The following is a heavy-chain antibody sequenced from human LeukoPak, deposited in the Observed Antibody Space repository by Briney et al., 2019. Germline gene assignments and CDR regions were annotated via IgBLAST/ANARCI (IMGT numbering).Heavy chain of an antibody. Sequence: PSETLSLTCAVYGVSFSGYYWSWIRQPPGKGLEWIGEINHSGSTNYNPSLKSRVTISVDTSKNQFSLKLSSVTAADTAVYYCARGNEYNWNDYYYYGMDVWGQGTTVTVSS. D-gene: IGHD1-1*01. J-gene: IGHJ6*02. CDR2: INHSGST. V-gene: IGHV4-34*01. CDR3: ARGNEYNWNDYYYYGMDV. CDR1: GVSFSGYY.